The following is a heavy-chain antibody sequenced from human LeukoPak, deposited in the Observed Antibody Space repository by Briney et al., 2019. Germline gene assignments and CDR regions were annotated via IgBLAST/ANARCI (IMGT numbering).Heavy chain of an antibody. V-gene: IGHV3-53*01. CDR2: IYSDNT. CDR1: GFTVSSNS. Sequence: GGSLRLSCTVSGFTVSSNSMSWVRQAPGKGLEWVSFIYSDNTHYSDSVKARFIISRDNSKNTVYLQMNSLRAEDTAVYYCARDFMYNVNCAGCWGQGTLVTVSS. J-gene: IGHJ4*02. CDR3: ARDFMYNVNCAGC. D-gene: IGHD1-14*01.